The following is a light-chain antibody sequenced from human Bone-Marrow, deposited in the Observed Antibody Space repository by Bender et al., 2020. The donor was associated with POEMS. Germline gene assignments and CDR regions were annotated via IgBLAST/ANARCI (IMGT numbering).Light chain of an antibody. CDR3: SSYAGSNNVL. CDR2: EGT. CDR1: SSDIGTYNL. Sequence: QSALTQPASVSGSPGQSITISCSGTSSDIGTYNLVSWYQQHPGKAPKLIIYEGTKRPSGVPDRFSGSKSGNTASLTVSGLQAEDEADYYCSSYAGSNNVLFGGGTKLAVL. V-gene: IGLV2-14*02. J-gene: IGLJ2*01.